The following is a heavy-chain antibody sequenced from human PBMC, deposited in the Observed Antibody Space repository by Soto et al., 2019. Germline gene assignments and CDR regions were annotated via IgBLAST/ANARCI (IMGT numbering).Heavy chain of an antibody. D-gene: IGHD6-13*01. CDR2: IYSGGSS. CDR1: GFSVSDNY. Sequence: EVQLVETGGGLIQPGGSLRLSCGVSGFSVSDNYMTWVRQAPGKGLEWVSTIYSGGSSFHIDSVKDRFSVSRDTTKNTVFLQLNSLGPEDMAVNCRARSVSSWWYFALWGQGTQVTVPS. J-gene: IGHJ4*02. V-gene: IGHV3-53*02. CDR3: ARSVSSWWYFAL.